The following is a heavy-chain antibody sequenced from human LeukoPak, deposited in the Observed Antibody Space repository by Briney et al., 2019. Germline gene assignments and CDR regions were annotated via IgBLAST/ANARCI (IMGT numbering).Heavy chain of an antibody. CDR1: GGSIGSYY. J-gene: IGHJ5*02. Sequence: KSSETLSLTCTVSGGSIGSYYWSWIRQPAGKGLEWIGRLYTSGSTDYNPSLKSRVTISLDKSKNQFSLKLSSVTAADTALYYCAGEMGIPAGGFDPWGQGTLVTVSS. CDR2: LYTSGST. D-gene: IGHD2-2*01. V-gene: IGHV4-4*07. CDR3: AGEMGIPAGGFDP.